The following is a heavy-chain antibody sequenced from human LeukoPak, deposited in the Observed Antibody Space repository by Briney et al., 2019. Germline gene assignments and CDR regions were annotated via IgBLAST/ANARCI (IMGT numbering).Heavy chain of an antibody. J-gene: IGHJ4*02. Sequence: GGSLRLSCAASGFTFSSYAMSWVRQAPGRGLEWVSAISGSGGSTYYADSVKGRFTISRANSKNTLYLQMNSLRAEDTDVYYCAKRRDILIGWGQGTLVTVSS. D-gene: IGHD3-9*01. CDR3: AKRRDILIG. V-gene: IGHV3-23*01. CDR2: ISGSGGST. CDR1: GFTFSSYA.